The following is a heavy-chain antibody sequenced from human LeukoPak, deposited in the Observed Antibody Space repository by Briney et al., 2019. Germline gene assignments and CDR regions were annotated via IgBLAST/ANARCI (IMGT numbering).Heavy chain of an antibody. CDR2: ISYDGKNK. Sequence: TGGSLRLSCAASGFTFSSYEMNWVRQAPGKGLEWVAVISYDGKNKYYADSVKGRFTISRDNSKSTLYVQMNSLRAEDTAVYYCAKESIVYYYYYMDVWGKGTTVTVPS. V-gene: IGHV3-30*18. D-gene: IGHD3-16*02. CDR3: AKESIVYYYYYMDV. CDR1: GFTFSSYE. J-gene: IGHJ6*03.